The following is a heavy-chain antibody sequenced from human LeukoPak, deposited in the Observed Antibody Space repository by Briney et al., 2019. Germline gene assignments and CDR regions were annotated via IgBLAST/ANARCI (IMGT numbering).Heavy chain of an antibody. CDR3: ARDNYGDYLFDY. J-gene: IGHJ4*02. Sequence: ASVKVSCMASGYTFTSYYMHWVRQAPGQGLEWMGIINPSGGSTSYAQKFQGRVTMTRDTSTSTVYMELSSLRSEDTAVYYCARDNYGDYLFDYWGQGTLVTVSS. D-gene: IGHD4-17*01. CDR1: GYTFTSYY. CDR2: INPSGGST. V-gene: IGHV1-46*01.